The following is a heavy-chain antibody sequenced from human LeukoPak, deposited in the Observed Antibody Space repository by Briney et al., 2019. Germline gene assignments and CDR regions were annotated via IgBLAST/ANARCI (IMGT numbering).Heavy chain of an antibody. Sequence: QPGRSLRLSCTASGFTFGDYAMSWVRQAPGKGLEGVGFIRSISYGGTREYAASVKGRFTISRDDPKGIAYLQMNSLKTEDTAVYYCTRKYSDPFDYWGQGTLVTVSS. D-gene: IGHD5-18*01. CDR2: IRSISYGGTR. J-gene: IGHJ4*02. V-gene: IGHV3-49*04. CDR3: TRKYSDPFDY. CDR1: GFTFGDYA.